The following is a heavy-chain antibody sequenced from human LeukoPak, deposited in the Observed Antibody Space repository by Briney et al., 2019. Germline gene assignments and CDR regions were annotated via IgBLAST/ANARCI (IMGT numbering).Heavy chain of an antibody. CDR3: ARSAVQLPKTATFDY. CDR2: INHSGST. D-gene: IGHD2-2*01. Sequence: SETLSLTCAVYGGSFSGYYWSWIRQPPGKGLEWIGEINHSGSTNYNPSLKSRVTISVDTSKNQFSLKLSSVTAADTAVYYCARSAVQLPKTATFDYWGQGTLVTVSS. V-gene: IGHV4-34*01. J-gene: IGHJ4*02. CDR1: GGSFSGYY.